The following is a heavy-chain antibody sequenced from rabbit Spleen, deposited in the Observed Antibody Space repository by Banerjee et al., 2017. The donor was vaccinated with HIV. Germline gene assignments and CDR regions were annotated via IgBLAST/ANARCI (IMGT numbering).Heavy chain of an antibody. CDR2: INAVTGKA. Sequence: QSLEESGGDLVKPGASLTLTCTASGFSFSNKAGMCWVRQAPGKGLEWIASINAVTGKAVYASWAKGRFTFSKSSSTTVTLQMTSLTAADTATYFCARDTGRSFSSYGMDLWGQGTLVPVS. CDR1: GFSFSNKAG. V-gene: IGHV1S40*01. J-gene: IGHJ6*01. D-gene: IGHD7-1*01. CDR3: ARDTGRSFSSYGMDL.